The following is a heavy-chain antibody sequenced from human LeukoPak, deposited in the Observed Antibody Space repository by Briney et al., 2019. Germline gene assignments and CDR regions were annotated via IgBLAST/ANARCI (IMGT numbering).Heavy chain of an antibody. CDR3: ATSPRDSGSCDY. CDR2: MNPNSGNT. V-gene: IGHV1-8*01. D-gene: IGHD6-13*01. CDR1: GYTFTSYD. J-gene: IGHJ4*02. Sequence: GASVKVSCKASGYTFTSYDINWVRQATGQGLEWMGWMNPNSGNTGYAQKFQGRVTMTRNTSISTAYMELSSLRSEDTAVYYCATSPRDSGSCDYWGQGTLVTVSS.